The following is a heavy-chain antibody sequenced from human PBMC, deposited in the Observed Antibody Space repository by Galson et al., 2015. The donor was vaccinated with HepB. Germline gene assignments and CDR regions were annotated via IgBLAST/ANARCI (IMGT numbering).Heavy chain of an antibody. CDR1: RFTFSSFA. Sequence: SLRLYCAASRFTFSSFAMHWVRQAPGKGLEWVAVISYDGSNKYYADSVKGRFTISRDNSKNTLYLHMNSLRAEDTAVYYCARAVIVVVPTAPIGGAFDIWGQGTMVTVSS. V-gene: IGHV3-30*04. CDR3: ARAVIVVVPTAPIGGAFDI. D-gene: IGHD2-2*01. CDR2: ISYDGSNK. J-gene: IGHJ3*02.